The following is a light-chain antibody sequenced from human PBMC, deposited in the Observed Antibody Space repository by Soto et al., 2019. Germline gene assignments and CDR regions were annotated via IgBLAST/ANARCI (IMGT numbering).Light chain of an antibody. CDR2: KAS. CDR1: QSIDTW. Sequence: DSQMAQFPSTLSASVGGRVTSTCRASQSIDTWLAWHQQKPGQAPKLLISKASSLESGVPSRFSGSGSGTEFTLTISSLQPDDSATYYCQQYNSYRAFGQGTKVDI. CDR3: QQYNSYRA. V-gene: IGKV1-5*03. J-gene: IGKJ1*01.